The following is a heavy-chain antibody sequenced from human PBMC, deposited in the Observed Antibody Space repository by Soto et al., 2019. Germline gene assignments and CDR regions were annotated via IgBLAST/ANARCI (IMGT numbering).Heavy chain of an antibody. CDR3: TTDLPWSSGWANDY. Sequence: EVQLVESGGGFVKPGGSLRLSCAASGFTFSDAWMNWVRQAQGKGLEWVARIKRKTQGGATDYAAPVKGRFTNSRDDSINKILMQKDSLIIEDTALYYCTTDLPWSSGWANDYGGQGPLVTVSS. D-gene: IGHD6-19*01. CDR2: IKRKTQGGAT. V-gene: IGHV3-15*07. CDR1: GFTFSDAW. J-gene: IGHJ4*02.